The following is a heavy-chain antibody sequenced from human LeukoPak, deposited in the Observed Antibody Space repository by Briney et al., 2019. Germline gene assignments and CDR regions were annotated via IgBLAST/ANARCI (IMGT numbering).Heavy chain of an antibody. D-gene: IGHD3-22*01. V-gene: IGHV4-59*01. CDR1: GGSISSYY. J-gene: IGHJ3*02. CDR2: IYYSGST. CDR3: AREDDSSGYYPNAFDI. Sequence: SETLSLTCTVSGGSISSYYWSWIRQPPGKGREWIGYIYYSGSTNYNPSLKTRVTISVDTSKNQYSLKLSSVTAADTAVYYCAREDDSSGYYPNAFDIWGQGTMVTVSS.